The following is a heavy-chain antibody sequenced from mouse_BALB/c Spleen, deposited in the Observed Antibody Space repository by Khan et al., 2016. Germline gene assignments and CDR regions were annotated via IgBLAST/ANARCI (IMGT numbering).Heavy chain of an antibody. CDR2: ITSYNGAT. D-gene: IGHD1-1*01. CDR3: ASPYGSSYVGFAY. V-gene: IGHV1S34*01. Sequence: LVKTGASVKISCKASGYSFTGYYMYWVKQSHGKSLEWIGYITSYNGATSYNQKFKGKATFTVDTSSSKAYMQFNSLTSEDSAVYYCASPYGSSYVGFAYWGQGTLVTVSA. CDR1: GYSFTGYY. J-gene: IGHJ3*01.